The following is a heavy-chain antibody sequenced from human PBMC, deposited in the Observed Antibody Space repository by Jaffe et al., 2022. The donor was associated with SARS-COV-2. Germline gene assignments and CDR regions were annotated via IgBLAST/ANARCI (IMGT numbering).Heavy chain of an antibody. D-gene: IGHD3-10*01. Sequence: EVQLVESGGGLVQPGGSLRLSCAASGFTFSSYWLSWVRQAPGKELEWVANIKGDGSRKDYVDSVKGLFVISRDNAKNSVYLQMNSLRAEDTAVYYCARDGPGGYLDSWGPGTLVTVSS. J-gene: IGHJ4*02. CDR3: ARDGPGGYLDS. CDR2: IKGDGSRK. CDR1: GFTFSSYW. V-gene: IGHV3-7*01.